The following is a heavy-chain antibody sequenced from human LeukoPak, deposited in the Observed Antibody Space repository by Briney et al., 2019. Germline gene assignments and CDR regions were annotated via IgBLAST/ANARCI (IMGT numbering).Heavy chain of an antibody. CDR2: IYYSGST. CDR1: GGSISSSSYY. V-gene: IGHV4-39*01. J-gene: IGHJ6*04. CDR3: ARQATLQDV. Sequence: SETLSLTCTVSGGSISSSSYYWGWIRQPPGKGLEWIGSIYYSGSTYYNPSLKSRVTISVDTSKNQFSLKLSSVTAADTAVYYCARQATLQDVWGKGTTVTVSS.